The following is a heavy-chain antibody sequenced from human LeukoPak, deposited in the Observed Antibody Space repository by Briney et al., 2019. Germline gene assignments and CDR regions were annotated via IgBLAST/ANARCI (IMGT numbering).Heavy chain of an antibody. J-gene: IGHJ4*02. Sequence: SETLSLTCTVSGGSISSSSYYWGWIRQPPGKGLEWIGSIYYSGSTYYNPSLKSRVTISVDTSKNQFPLKLSPVTAADTAVYYCARGPYYGSGKWDYWGQGTLVTVSS. CDR2: IYYSGST. D-gene: IGHD3-10*01. CDR3: ARGPYYGSGKWDY. CDR1: GGSISSSSYY. V-gene: IGHV4-39*06.